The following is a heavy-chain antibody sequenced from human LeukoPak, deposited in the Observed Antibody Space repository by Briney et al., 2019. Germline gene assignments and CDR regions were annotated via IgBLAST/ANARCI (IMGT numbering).Heavy chain of an antibody. CDR3: AKDGLDYDYVWGSYRPTSDFDY. J-gene: IGHJ4*02. V-gene: IGHV3-23*01. Sequence: PGGSLRLSCAASGFTFSSYGMSWVRQAPGKGLEWVSAISGSGGSTYYADSVKGRFTISRDNSKNTLYLQMNSLRAEDTAVYYCAKDGLDYDYVWGSYRPTSDFDYWGQGTLVTVSS. D-gene: IGHD3-16*02. CDR1: GFTFSSYG. CDR2: ISGSGGST.